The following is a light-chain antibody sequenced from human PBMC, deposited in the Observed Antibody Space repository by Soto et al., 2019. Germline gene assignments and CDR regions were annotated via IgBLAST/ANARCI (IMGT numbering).Light chain of an antibody. J-gene: IGLJ1*01. V-gene: IGLV2-14*01. CDR3: SSYTSSSTYD. CDR2: DVS. CDR1: SSDVGGYNY. Sequence: QSALTQPASVSGSPGQSITISCTGTSSDVGGYNYVSWYQQHPGKAPKLMIYDVSNRPSGVSNRFSGSKSGNTASLTISGLPAEDEADYYCSSYTSSSTYDFGTGTKLTVL.